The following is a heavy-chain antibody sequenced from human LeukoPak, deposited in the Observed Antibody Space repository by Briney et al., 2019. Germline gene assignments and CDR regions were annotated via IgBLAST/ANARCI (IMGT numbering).Heavy chain of an antibody. CDR3: ARGVSDSSGYYYVGSWSLTNWYFDL. J-gene: IGHJ2*01. V-gene: IGHV4-38-2*02. Sequence: SETLSLTCTVSGYSISSGYYWGWIRQPPGKGLEWIGSIYHSGSTYYNPSLKSRVTISVDTSKNQFSLKLSSVTAADTAVYYCARGVSDSSGYYYVGSWSLTNWYFDLWGRGTLVTVSS. CDR2: IYHSGST. D-gene: IGHD3-22*01. CDR1: GYSISSGYY.